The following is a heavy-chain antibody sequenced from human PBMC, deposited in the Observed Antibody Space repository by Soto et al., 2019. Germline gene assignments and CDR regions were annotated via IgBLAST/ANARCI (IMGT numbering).Heavy chain of an antibody. CDR3: AKDIQDLSIAARPAQIPDY. CDR2: ISGSGGST. J-gene: IGHJ4*02. V-gene: IGHV3-23*01. CDR1: GFTFSSYA. Sequence: GGSLRLSCAASGFTFSSYAMSWVRQAPGKGLEWVSAISGSGGSTYYADSVKGRFTISRDNSKNTLYLQMNSLRAEDTAVYYCAKDIQDLSIAARPAQIPDYWGQGTLVTVSS. D-gene: IGHD6-6*01.